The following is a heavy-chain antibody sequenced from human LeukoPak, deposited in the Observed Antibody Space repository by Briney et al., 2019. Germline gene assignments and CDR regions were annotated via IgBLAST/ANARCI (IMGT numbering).Heavy chain of an antibody. Sequence: PSETLSLTCAVYGGXFSGYYCSWIRQPPGKGLEWIGEINHSGSTNYNPSLKSRVTISADTSKNQFSLKLSSVTAADTAVYYCARQNWNDYYWGQGTLVTVSS. CDR3: ARQNWNDYY. J-gene: IGHJ4*02. D-gene: IGHD1-1*01. V-gene: IGHV4-34*01. CDR1: GGXFSGYY. CDR2: INHSGST.